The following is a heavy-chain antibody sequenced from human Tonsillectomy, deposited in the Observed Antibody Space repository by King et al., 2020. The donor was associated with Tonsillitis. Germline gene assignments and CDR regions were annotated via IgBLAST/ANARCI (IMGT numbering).Heavy chain of an antibody. V-gene: IGHV3-48*03. Sequence: QLVQSGGGLVQPGGSLRLSCAASGFTFSSYEMNWVRQAPGKGLEWVSYISSSGITIYYADYVKGRFTISRDNAKNSLYLQMNSLRAEDTAVYYCAREADHCRGGSCYYGPLDYWGQGALVTVSS. CDR1: GFTFSSYE. CDR3: AREADHCRGGSCYYGPLDY. CDR2: ISSSGITI. J-gene: IGHJ4*02. D-gene: IGHD2-15*01.